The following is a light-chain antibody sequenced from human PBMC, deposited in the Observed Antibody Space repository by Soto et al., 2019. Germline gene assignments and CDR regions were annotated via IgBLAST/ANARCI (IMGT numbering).Light chain of an antibody. Sequence: QAVVTQEPSLTVSPGGTVTLTCGSSTGAVTSGYYPNWFQQKPGQAPRPLISSTSNKYSWTPARFSGSLLGGKAALTLSRVQPEDEADYYCLLYYGGVHVFGTGTKLTVL. CDR1: TGAVTSGYY. J-gene: IGLJ1*01. CDR3: LLYYGGVHV. V-gene: IGLV7-43*01. CDR2: STS.